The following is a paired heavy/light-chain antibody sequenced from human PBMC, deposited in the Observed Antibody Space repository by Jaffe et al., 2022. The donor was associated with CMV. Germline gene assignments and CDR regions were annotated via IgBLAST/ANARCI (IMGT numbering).Light chain of an antibody. CDR1: YSNIGSNT. V-gene: IGLV1-44*01. CDR2: GNN. CDR3: AAWDDTLDIHVV. J-gene: IGLJ2*01. Sequence: QSVVTQPPSASGTPGQRVTISCSGSYSNIGSNTVNWYQQLPGTAPKLLIYGNNQRPSGVPDRFSGSKSGTSASLAISGLQSEDEADYYCAAWDDTLDIHVVFGGGTRLTVL.
Heavy chain of an antibody. CDR1: GGSISSSDYY. J-gene: IGHJ6*03. D-gene: IGHD3-10*01. Sequence: QLQLQESGPGLVKASETLSLSCTVSGGSISSSDYYWGWIRQPPGKGLEWIGTIYHSGSTYYNPSLKSRLTVSEDTSKNQFSLKLSSVTAADTAIYYCARHNYYGSGYNYFYYYIDVWGKGTTVTVSS. CDR3: ARHNYYGSGYNYFYYYIDV. CDR2: IYHSGST. V-gene: IGHV4-39*01.